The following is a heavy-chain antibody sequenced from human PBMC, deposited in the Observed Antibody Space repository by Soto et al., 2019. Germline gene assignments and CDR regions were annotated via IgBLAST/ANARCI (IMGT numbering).Heavy chain of an antibody. CDR1: GDSMTSSRLY. CDR2: VFYTGSA. Sequence: SETLSLTCNVSGDSMTSSRLYWGWFRQPPGKGLEWIATVFYTGSAYYKSSLKSRVTISVDTSKNQFSLNLRSVTAADTAIYYCARHGHVRERPCYYYGMDVWGQGTTVTVSS. CDR3: ARHGHVRERPCYYYGMDV. D-gene: IGHD1-1*01. J-gene: IGHJ6*02. V-gene: IGHV4-39*01.